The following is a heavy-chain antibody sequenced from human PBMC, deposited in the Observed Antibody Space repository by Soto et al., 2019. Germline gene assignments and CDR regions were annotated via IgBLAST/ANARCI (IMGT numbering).Heavy chain of an antibody. D-gene: IGHD6-13*01. J-gene: IGHJ4*02. CDR3: ARVHYSSSWYN. Sequence: ASVKVSCKASGYTFTAYYIHWVRQAPGQGLEWMGWISPNGGGTNYARRFQGRVTMTRDTSLGTAYMELTRLRSADTAISYCARVHYSSSWYNWGQGTLVTVSS. CDR2: ISPNGGGT. V-gene: IGHV1-2*02. CDR1: GYTFTAYY.